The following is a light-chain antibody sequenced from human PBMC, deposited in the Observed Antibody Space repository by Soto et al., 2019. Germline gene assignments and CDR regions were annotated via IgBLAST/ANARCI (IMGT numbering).Light chain of an antibody. CDR1: QSVSGR. Sequence: EIVMTQSPATLSVSPGESATLSCRASQSVSGRLAWYQQKPGQAPRLLMYDASTRATGFPARFSGSGSGTEFTLTISDLQSEDFAVYFCQQYNKWPYTFGQGTKVDIK. CDR3: QQYNKWPYT. CDR2: DAS. J-gene: IGKJ2*01. V-gene: IGKV3-15*01.